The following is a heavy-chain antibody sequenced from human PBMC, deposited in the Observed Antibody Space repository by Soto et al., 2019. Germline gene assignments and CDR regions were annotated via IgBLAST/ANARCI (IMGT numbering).Heavy chain of an antibody. CDR1: RGAFSRYT. CDR2: IIPILDIP. V-gene: IGHV1-69*02. D-gene: IGHD2-8*02. CDR3: ASHFTGVLVLGTSPPGGDNYGWDV. Sequence: QVQLVQSGAEVKKPGSSVKVSCKASRGAFSRYTYTWVRQAPGQGLECMGRIIPILDIPNYAQNFQGRVTITADKSTSTAYVELSSMTSDDTAVYYCASHFTGVLVLGTSPPGGDNYGWDVWGQGTTVTVSS. J-gene: IGHJ6*02.